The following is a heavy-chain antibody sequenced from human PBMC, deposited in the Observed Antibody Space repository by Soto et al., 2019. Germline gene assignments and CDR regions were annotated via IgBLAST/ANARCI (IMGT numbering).Heavy chain of an antibody. J-gene: IGHJ4*02. Sequence: SETLSLTCAVSGYSISSGYYWGWIRQPPGKGLEWIGSIYHSGSTYYNPSLKSRVTISVDTSKNQFSLKLSSVTAADTAVYYCASMVRGSRFDYWGQGTLVTVSS. CDR1: GYSISSGYY. CDR3: ASMVRGSRFDY. CDR2: IYHSGST. V-gene: IGHV4-38-2*01. D-gene: IGHD3-10*01.